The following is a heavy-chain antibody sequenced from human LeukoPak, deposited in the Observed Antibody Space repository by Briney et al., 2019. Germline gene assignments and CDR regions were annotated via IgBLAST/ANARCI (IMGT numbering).Heavy chain of an antibody. CDR2: ISGSGDST. D-gene: IGHD3-9*01. CDR1: GFSFSDYV. V-gene: IGHV3-23*01. Sequence: PGGSLRLSCAASGFSFSDYVMSWVRQVPGKGLEWVSVISGSGDSTYYTDSMRGRFTISRDNSKNILYLQMNSLRAEDTAVYYCGKDRSSGYYLDHWGQGTLVTVSS. J-gene: IGHJ4*02. CDR3: GKDRSSGYYLDH.